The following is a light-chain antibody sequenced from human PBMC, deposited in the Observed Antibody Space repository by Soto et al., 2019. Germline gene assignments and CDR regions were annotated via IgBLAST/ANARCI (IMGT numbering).Light chain of an antibody. V-gene: IGKV3-20*01. J-gene: IGKJ4*01. CDR1: QTVSSSY. CDR3: QQYISSPGLT. Sequence: EIVLTQSPGTLSLYPGERATLSCRASQTVSSSYLAWYQQKPGQAPSLLIYGASSRATGIPDRFSGSGSGTDFTLTISRLEPEDFAVYYCQQYISSPGLTFGGGTKVEIK. CDR2: GAS.